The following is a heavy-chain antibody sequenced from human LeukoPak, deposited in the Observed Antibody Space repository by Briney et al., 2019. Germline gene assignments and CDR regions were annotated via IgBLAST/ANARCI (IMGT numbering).Heavy chain of an antibody. CDR2: INHSGST. V-gene: IGHV4-34*01. CDR3: ASGGDMRYFDY. D-gene: IGHD2-21*02. CDR1: GGSFSGYY. Sequence: SETLSLTCAVYGGSFSGYYWSWIRQPPGKGLEWIGEINHSGSTNYNPSLKSRVTISVDTSKNQFSLKLGSVTAADTAVYYCASGGDMRYFDYWGQGTLVTVSS. J-gene: IGHJ4*02.